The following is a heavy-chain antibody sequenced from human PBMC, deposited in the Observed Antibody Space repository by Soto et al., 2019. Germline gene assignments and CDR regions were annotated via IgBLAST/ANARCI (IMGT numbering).Heavy chain of an antibody. CDR2: IYYSGSP. CDR1: GGSISSGDYY. D-gene: IGHD4-17*01. Sequence: PSETLSLTCTVSGGSISSGDYYWSWIRQPPGKGLEWIGYIYYSGSPYYNPSLKSRVTISVDTSKNQFSLKLSSVTAADTAVYYCARVRTDYGDYSYFDYWGQGTLVTVSS. J-gene: IGHJ4*02. CDR3: ARVRTDYGDYSYFDY. V-gene: IGHV4-30-4*01.